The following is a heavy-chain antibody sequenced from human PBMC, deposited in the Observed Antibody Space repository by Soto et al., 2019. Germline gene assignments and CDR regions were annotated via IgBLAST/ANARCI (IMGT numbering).Heavy chain of an antibody. V-gene: IGHV4-59*01. Sequence: SETLSLTCTVSGDSINSYYWSWIRQPPGKGLEWIGYIYYSGSTNYNPSLKSRVTMSVDTSKSQFSLKLSSVTAADTAVYYCARVRSDRSYFYYYGMDVWGQGTTVTV. D-gene: IGHD1-26*01. J-gene: IGHJ6*02. CDR1: GDSINSYY. CDR3: ARVRSDRSYFYYYGMDV. CDR2: IYYSGST.